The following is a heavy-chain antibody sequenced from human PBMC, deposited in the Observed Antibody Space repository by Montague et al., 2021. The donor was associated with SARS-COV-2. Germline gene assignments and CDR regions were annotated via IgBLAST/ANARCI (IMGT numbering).Heavy chain of an antibody. CDR3: ARGNTWEGYSYGFDY. CDR1: GGSFSSYY. J-gene: IGHJ4*02. D-gene: IGHD5-18*01. CDR2: IYYSGST. V-gene: IGHV4-59*01. Sequence: SETLSLTCAVYGGSFSSYYWSWIRQPPGRGLEWIGYIYYSGSTNXNPSLKSRVTISVDTSKNQFSLKLSSVTAADTAVYYCARGNTWEGYSYGFDYWGQGTLVTVSS.